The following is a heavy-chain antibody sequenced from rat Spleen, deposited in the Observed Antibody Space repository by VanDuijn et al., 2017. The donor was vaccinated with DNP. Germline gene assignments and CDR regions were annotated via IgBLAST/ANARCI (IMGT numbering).Heavy chain of an antibody. D-gene: IGHD1-2*01. CDR1: GFIFSNYW. V-gene: IGHV5-31*01. CDR3: AREYYYSSDY. CDR2: ISSAGDNT. J-gene: IGHJ2*01. Sequence: EVQLVESGGGPVQPGRSLKLSCVASGFIFSNYWMTWIRQAPGKGLEWVASISSAGDNTYYSDSVKGRFSLSRDNAKSTLYLQMNSLRSEDTATYYCAREYYYSSDYWGQGVMVTVSS.